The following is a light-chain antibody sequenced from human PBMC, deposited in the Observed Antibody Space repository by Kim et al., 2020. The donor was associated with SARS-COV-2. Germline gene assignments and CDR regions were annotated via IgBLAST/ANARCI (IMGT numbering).Light chain of an antibody. CDR1: QGVSSK. J-gene: IGKJ4*01. CDR3: QQYDKWPLT. V-gene: IGKV3-15*01. CDR2: GAS. Sequence: VSTGERGTLSGRASQGVSSKLAWYQQNPGQSPRLLIYGASTRATGIPARFSGSGSGTEFTLTISGLQAEDYAVYYCQQYDKWPLTFGGGTKVDIK.